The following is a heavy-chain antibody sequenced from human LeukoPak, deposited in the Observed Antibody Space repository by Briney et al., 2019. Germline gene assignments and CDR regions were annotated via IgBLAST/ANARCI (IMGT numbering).Heavy chain of an antibody. Sequence: ASVKVSCKASGYTFTSYATHWVRQAPGQRLEWMGWINAGNGNTKYSQKFQGRVTITRDTSASTAYMELSSLRAEDTAVYYCAKDEGWPTDGDAWGAGADEPLDYWGQGTLVTVSS. CDR2: INAGNGNT. D-gene: IGHD3-16*01. CDR1: GYTFTSYA. J-gene: IGHJ4*02. CDR3: AKDEGWPTDGDAWGAGADEPLDY. V-gene: IGHV1-3*01.